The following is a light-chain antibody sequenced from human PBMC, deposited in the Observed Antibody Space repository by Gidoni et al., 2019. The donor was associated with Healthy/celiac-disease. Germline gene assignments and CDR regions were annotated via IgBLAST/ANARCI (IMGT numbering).Light chain of an antibody. CDR3: QQSYSTPRT. J-gene: IGKJ1*01. Sequence: DIQMTQSPSSLSASVGDRVTITCRASQSISSYLNWFQQKPGKAPKLLIYAASSLQSGVPSRFSGSGSGTDFTRTISSLQPEDFATYYCQQSYSTPRTFGQGTKVEI. CDR2: AAS. CDR1: QSISSY. V-gene: IGKV1-39*01.